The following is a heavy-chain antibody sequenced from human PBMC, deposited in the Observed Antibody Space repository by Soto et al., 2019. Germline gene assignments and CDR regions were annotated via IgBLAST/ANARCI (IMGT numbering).Heavy chain of an antibody. Sequence: GGSLRLSCAASGFISSNYAMNWVRQPPGKGLEWVAAIWYDGSNKYYADSVKVRFTISKDNSENTLYLQMNSLRAEDTAVYYCAREKDCTSASCYRGHFDYWGQGALVTVSS. CDR3: AREKDCTSASCYRGHFDY. J-gene: IGHJ4*02. D-gene: IGHD2-2*01. V-gene: IGHV3-33*08. CDR2: IWYDGSNK. CDR1: GFISSNYA.